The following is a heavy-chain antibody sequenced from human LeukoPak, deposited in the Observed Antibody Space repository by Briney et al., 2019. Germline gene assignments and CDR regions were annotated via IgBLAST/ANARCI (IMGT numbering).Heavy chain of an antibody. Sequence: SETLSLTCTVSGGSINNHYWSWIRQPPGKGLEWIGYIYSSGSTSYNPSLKSRVTMSVDPSKNQFSLKLSSVTAADTAVCYCARGGWYVDYWGQGTLATVSS. CDR3: ARGGWYVDY. CDR2: IYSSGST. V-gene: IGHV4-4*09. D-gene: IGHD6-19*01. CDR1: GGSINNHY. J-gene: IGHJ4*02.